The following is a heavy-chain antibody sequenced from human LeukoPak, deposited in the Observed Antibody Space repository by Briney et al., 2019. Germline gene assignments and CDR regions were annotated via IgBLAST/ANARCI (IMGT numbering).Heavy chain of an antibody. CDR3: ARDSGDIVVVPAASTAFDY. CDR2: IYYSGST. J-gene: IGHJ4*02. V-gene: IGHV4-39*07. D-gene: IGHD2-2*01. CDR1: GGSISSSIYY. Sequence: PSETLSLTCTVSGGSISSSIYYWGWIRQPPGKGLEWIGSIYYSGSTYYNPSLKSRVTISVDTSKNQFSLKLSSVTAADTAVYYCARDSGDIVVVPAASTAFDYWGQGTLVTVSS.